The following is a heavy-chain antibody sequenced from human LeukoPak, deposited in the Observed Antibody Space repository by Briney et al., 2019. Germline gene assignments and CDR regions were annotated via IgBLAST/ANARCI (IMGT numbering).Heavy chain of an antibody. V-gene: IGHV3-53*01. CDR1: RFTVSGNY. CDR3: AKDLLRYYYDSSGYYPLWYFDY. J-gene: IGHJ4*02. CDR2: IYSGGTT. Sequence: PGGSLRLSCAASRFTVSGNYMSWVCQAPGKGLEWVSLIYSGGTTYYADSVKGRFTISRDNYKNTLYLQMNSLRAEDTAVYYCAKDLLRYYYDSSGYYPLWYFDYWGQGTLVTVSS. D-gene: IGHD3-22*01.